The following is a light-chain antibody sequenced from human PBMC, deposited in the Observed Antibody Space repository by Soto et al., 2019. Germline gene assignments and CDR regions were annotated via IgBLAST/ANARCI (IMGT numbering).Light chain of an antibody. V-gene: IGKV3-15*01. Sequence: LMTQSPAILSVSPGERVTLSCRASQDVGINLAWYQQKPGHAPRLVVYGASTRATAFPARFSGSGSGTEFTLTISSLQSEDLALYYCHQYKYWPGTFGQGTKPEIK. CDR3: HQYKYWPGT. CDR1: QDVGIN. CDR2: GAS. J-gene: IGKJ2*01.